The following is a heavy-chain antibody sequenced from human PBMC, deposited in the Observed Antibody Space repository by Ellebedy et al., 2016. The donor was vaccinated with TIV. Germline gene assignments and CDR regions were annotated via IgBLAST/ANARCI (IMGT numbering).Heavy chain of an antibody. J-gene: IGHJ4*02. D-gene: IGHD6-13*01. CDR2: IYPGDSDI. CDR1: GYSFTDYW. V-gene: IGHV5-51*01. Sequence: GESLKISCKSFGYSFTDYWIGWVRQMPGKGLEWMGIIYPGDSDIRYSPSFQGQVTISADKSISTAYLQWSSLKASDTAMYYCARHAGSWFSGGSKAVAYWGQGTLVTVSS. CDR3: ARHAGSWFSGGSKAVAY.